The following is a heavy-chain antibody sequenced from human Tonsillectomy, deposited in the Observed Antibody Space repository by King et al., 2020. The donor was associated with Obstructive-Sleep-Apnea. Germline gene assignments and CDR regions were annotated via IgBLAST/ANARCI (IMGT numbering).Heavy chain of an antibody. J-gene: IGHJ6*02. CDR1: GGSISSRSYY. Sequence: QLQESGPGLVKPSQTLSLTCTVSGGSISSRSYYWSWIRQPPGEGLEWIGFIYYTGSTYYNPSVKSRVSISVDTSKNQFSLRLSSVTAADTAGYYCARVGIGGPTRFDYYGLDVWGQGTTVTVSS. D-gene: IGHD1-26*01. V-gene: IGHV4-30-4*01. CDR3: ARVGIGGPTRFDYYGLDV. CDR2: IYYTGST.